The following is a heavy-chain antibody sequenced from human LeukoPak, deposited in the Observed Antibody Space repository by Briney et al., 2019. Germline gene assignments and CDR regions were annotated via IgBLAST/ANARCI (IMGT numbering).Heavy chain of an antibody. CDR3: AILTGYRDAFDI. CDR2: VIPIFGTA. Sequence: ASLKVSCTASGGTFSSYAISWVRQAPRQGLEWMGGVIPIFGTANDAQKFQGRVTITTDESTSTAYMELSSLRSEDTAVYYCAILTGYRDAFDIWGQGTMVTVSS. V-gene: IGHV1-69*05. D-gene: IGHD3-9*01. CDR1: GGTFSSYA. J-gene: IGHJ3*02.